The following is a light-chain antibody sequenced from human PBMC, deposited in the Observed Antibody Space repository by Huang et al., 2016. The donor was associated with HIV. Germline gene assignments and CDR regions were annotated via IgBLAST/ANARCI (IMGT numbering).Light chain of an antibody. CDR2: VVS. Sequence: DIVMTQSPLSLPVTPGEPASISCRSSQNLLHSNGDNYLDWYLQKPGQSPQLLIYVVSNRASGVPDRFRGSGSGTDFTLKIGRVEAEDVGVYYCMQALQTPWTFGQGTKVEIK. CDR3: MQALQTPWT. J-gene: IGKJ1*01. CDR1: QNLLHSNGDNY. V-gene: IGKV2-28*01.